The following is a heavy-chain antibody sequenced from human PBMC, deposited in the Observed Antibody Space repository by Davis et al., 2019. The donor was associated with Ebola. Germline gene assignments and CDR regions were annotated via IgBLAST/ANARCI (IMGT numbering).Heavy chain of an antibody. Sequence: AASVKVSCKASGYTFTSYGISWVRQAPGQGLEWMGWISAYNGNTNYAQKLQGRVTMTTDTSTNTAYMDLGSLRSDDTAVYCCARASVVLAPFDYWGQGTLVTVSS. CDR2: ISAYNGNT. J-gene: IGHJ4*02. V-gene: IGHV1-18*04. D-gene: IGHD4-23*01. CDR1: GYTFTSYG. CDR3: ARASVVLAPFDY.